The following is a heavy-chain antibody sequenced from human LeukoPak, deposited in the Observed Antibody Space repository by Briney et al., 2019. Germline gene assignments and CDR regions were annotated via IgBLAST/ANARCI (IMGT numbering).Heavy chain of an antibody. D-gene: IGHD3-22*01. Sequence: GGSLRLSCAASGFTFSSYAMSWVRQAPGKGLECVSSISGRGDSTYYVDSVKGRFSISRDNSKNTVFLQMNTLRAEDTAVYYCAKRRDYDSTGYCFTPYYFDYWGQGTLVTVSS. CDR3: AKRRDYDSTGYCFTPYYFDY. CDR2: ISGRGDST. CDR1: GFTFSSYA. J-gene: IGHJ4*02. V-gene: IGHV3-23*01.